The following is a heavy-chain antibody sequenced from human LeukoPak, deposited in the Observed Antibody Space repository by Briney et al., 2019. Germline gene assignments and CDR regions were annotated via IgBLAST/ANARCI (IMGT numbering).Heavy chain of an antibody. Sequence: GGSLRLSCAASGFTFSSYAMHWVRQAPGKGLEWVAVISYDGSNKYYADSVKGRFTISRDNSKNTLYLQMNSLRAEDTAVYYCARGMGSGGWPYDYWGQGTLVTVSS. J-gene: IGHJ4*02. CDR1: GFTFSSYA. CDR2: ISYDGSNK. D-gene: IGHD6-19*01. CDR3: ARGMGSGGWPYDY. V-gene: IGHV3-30-3*01.